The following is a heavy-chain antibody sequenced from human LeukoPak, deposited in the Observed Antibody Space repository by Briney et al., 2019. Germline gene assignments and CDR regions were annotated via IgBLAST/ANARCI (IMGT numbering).Heavy chain of an antibody. Sequence: SGGSLRLSCAASGFTFSSYAMHWVRQAPGKGLEWVAVISYDGSNKYYADSVKGRFTISRDNSKNTLYLQMNSLRAEDTAVYYCARDPYCSSTSCSPGPRYYYYGMDVWGQGTTVTVSS. V-gene: IGHV3-30*04. CDR3: ARDPYCSSTSCSPGPRYYYYGMDV. J-gene: IGHJ6*02. CDR1: GFTFSSYA. CDR2: ISYDGSNK. D-gene: IGHD2-2*01.